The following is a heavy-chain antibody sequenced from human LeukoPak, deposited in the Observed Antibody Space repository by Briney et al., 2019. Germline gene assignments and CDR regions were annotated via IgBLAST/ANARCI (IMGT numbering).Heavy chain of an antibody. CDR2: IYYSGST. V-gene: IGHV4-59*01. CDR3: AREQAVAGDYFDY. D-gene: IGHD6-19*01. CDR1: GGSISSYY. J-gene: IGHJ4*02. Sequence: PSETLSLTCTVSGGSISSYYWSWIRQPPGKGLEWIGYIYYSGSTNYNPSLKSRVTISVDTSKNQFSLKLSSVTAADTAVYYCAREQAVAGDYFDYWGQGTLVTVSS.